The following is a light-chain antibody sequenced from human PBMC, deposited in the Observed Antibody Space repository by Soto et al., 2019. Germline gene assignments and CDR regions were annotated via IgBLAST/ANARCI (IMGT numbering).Light chain of an antibody. CDR1: QNVGSR. CDR3: QQYGSSPGFT. CDR2: GAS. J-gene: IGKJ3*01. Sequence: EIVMTQSPATLSVSAGERATLSCRASQNVGSRVGWYQQRPGQAPRLLIYGASSRATGIPDRFSGSGSGTDFTLTISRLEPEDFAVYYCQQYGSSPGFTFGPGTKVDIK. V-gene: IGKV3-20*01.